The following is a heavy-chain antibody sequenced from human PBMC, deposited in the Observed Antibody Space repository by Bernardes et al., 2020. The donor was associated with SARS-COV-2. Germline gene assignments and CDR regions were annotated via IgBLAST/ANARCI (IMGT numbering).Heavy chain of an antibody. CDR3: ASIWELLPH. CDR2: INPNSGGT. Sequence: PGQGLEWMGWINPNSGGTTYAQQFQCRVTMNRDTSISTAYMELSRLRSDDTAVYYCASIWELLPHWGQGTLVTVSS. J-gene: IGHJ4*02. V-gene: IGHV1-2*02. D-gene: IGHD1-26*01.